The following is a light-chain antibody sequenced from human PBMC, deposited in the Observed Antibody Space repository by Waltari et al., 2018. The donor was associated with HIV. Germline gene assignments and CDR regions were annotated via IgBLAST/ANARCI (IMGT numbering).Light chain of an antibody. Sequence: QSVLTQPPSVSAAPGQRVTISCSGTFPNVGTNYISWYQQFPGTAPKLLIYENNKRPSGIPDRFSGSKSGTTATLGITGLQTGDEADYYCGTWDSNLGSGVFGGGTRVTVL. V-gene: IGLV1-51*01. CDR3: GTWDSNLGSGV. CDR2: ENN. CDR1: FPNVGTNY. J-gene: IGLJ3*02.